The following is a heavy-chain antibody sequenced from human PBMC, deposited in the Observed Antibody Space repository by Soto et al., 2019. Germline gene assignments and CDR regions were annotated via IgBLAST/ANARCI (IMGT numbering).Heavy chain of an antibody. D-gene: IGHD4-17*01. CDR3: AGGMTTVTTYDY. V-gene: IGHV4-59*01. J-gene: IGHJ4*02. CDR1: GGSISSYY. Sequence: PSETLSLTCTFSGGSISSYYWSWIRQPPGKGLEWIGYIYYSGSTNYNPSLKSRVTISVDTSKNQFSLKLSSVTAADTAVYYCAGGMTTVTTYDYWGQGTLVTVSS. CDR2: IYYSGST.